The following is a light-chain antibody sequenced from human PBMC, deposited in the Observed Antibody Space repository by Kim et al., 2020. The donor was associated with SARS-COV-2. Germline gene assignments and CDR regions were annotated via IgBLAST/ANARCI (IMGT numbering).Light chain of an antibody. CDR2: EGR. J-gene: IGLJ2*01. V-gene: IGLV3-1*01. CDR3: QAWDSSVI. Sequence: VSVSQGQTTSITCSGDKLGDKYRSWYQHKPGQSPVLVIFEGRKRPSGIPERFSGSKSGNTATLTISGTQAMDEADYYCQAWDSSVIFGGGTQLTVL. CDR1: KLGDKY.